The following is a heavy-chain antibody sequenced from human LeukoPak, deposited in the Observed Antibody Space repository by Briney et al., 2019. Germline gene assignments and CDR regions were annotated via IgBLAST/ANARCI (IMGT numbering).Heavy chain of an antibody. CDR1: GYTFTGCY. J-gene: IGHJ4*02. D-gene: IGHD3-3*01. CDR2: VDPEDGET. V-gene: IGHV1-69-2*01. CDR3: ATDGSQDYDFWSGYIY. Sequence: ASVKVSCKASGYTFTGCYMHWVRQAPGKGLEWMGLVDPEDGETIYAEKFQGRVTITADTSTDTAYMELSSLRSEDTAVYYCATDGSQDYDFWSGYIYWGQGTLVTVSS.